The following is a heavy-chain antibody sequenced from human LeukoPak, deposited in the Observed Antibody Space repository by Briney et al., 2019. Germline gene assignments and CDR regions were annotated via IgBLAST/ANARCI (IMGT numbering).Heavy chain of an antibody. V-gene: IGHV3-23*01. Sequence: PGGSLRLSCAASGFTFSSSAMSWVRQAPGKGLEWVSAISNNGGYTYYADSVQGRFTISRDNSKSTLCLQMNSLRAEDTAVYYCARDRWELLSNSYHYCGLDVWGQGTTVTVSS. D-gene: IGHD2-15*01. CDR2: ISNNGGYT. CDR1: GFTFSSSA. CDR3: ARDRWELLSNSYHYCGLDV. J-gene: IGHJ6*02.